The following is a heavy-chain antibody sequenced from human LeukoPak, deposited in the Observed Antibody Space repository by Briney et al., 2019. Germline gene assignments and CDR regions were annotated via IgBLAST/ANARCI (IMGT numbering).Heavy chain of an antibody. J-gene: IGHJ4*02. CDR2: LDTDGSDT. Sequence: GGSLRLSCAASGFTFSKYWMHWVRQAPGKGLVWVSRLDTDGSDTTYADSVKGRFTISRDNAKNTLYPQMDNLRAEDTAMYYCARDRYPAAREFDYWGQGTLVTVSS. D-gene: IGHD2-2*01. V-gene: IGHV3-74*03. CDR1: GFTFSKYW. CDR3: ARDRYPAAREFDY.